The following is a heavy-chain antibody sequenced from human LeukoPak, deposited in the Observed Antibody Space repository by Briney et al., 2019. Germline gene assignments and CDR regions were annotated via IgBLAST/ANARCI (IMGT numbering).Heavy chain of an antibody. CDR2: IKQDGSEK. D-gene: IGHD6-19*01. J-gene: IGHJ4*02. CDR1: GFTFSSYW. CDR3: ARDSIAVAGYYFDY. Sequence: GGSLRLSCAASGFTFSSYWMSWVRQAPGKGLEWVANIKQDGSEKYYVDSVKGRFTISRDNAKNSLYLQMNSLRAEDTAVYYCARDSIAVAGYYFDYWGQGTLVTVSS. V-gene: IGHV3-7*01.